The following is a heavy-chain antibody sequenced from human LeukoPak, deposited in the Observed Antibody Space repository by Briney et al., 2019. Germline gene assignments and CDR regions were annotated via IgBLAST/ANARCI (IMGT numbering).Heavy chain of an antibody. CDR2: MHYRGNT. V-gene: IGHV4-30-4*01. J-gene: IGHJ4*02. CDR1: GDSINSGDFY. CDR3: ARGDYYYGSGSNYSPTFDY. Sequence: PSQTLSLTCTVSGDSINSGDFYWTWIRQPPGKGLEWIGCMHYRGNTHYNSSLKSRLIISVDTSKNQFSLRLTSVTAADTAVYYCARGDYYYGSGSNYSPTFDYRGQGTLVTVSS. D-gene: IGHD3-10*01.